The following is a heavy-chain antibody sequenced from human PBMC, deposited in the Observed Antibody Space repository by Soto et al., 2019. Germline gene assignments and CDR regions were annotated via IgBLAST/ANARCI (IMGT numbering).Heavy chain of an antibody. Sequence: ASVKVSCKASGGTFSSNAISWVRRAPGQGLEWMGGIIPMFGTANYAQKFQGRVTITADESTSTVYMELSSLRSEDTAVYYCARAYYYGSGSWAYHYASDIWGQGTMVTVSS. J-gene: IGHJ3*02. D-gene: IGHD3-10*01. CDR3: ARAYYYGSGSWAYHYASDI. CDR2: IIPMFGTA. V-gene: IGHV1-69*13. CDR1: GGTFSSNA.